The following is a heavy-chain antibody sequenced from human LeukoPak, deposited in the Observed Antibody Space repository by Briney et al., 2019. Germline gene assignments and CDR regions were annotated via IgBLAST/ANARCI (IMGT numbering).Heavy chain of an antibody. J-gene: IGHJ4*02. CDR1: GFSFSSSA. D-gene: IGHD3-16*02. CDR2: ISGIGGST. Sequence: GGSLRLSCAASGFSFSSSAMNWVRQAPGMGLEWVSAISGIGGSTYYADSVKGRFTISRDNSKNTLYLQMNSLRAEDTAVYYCAKETYDYVWGSYRPNPPFDYWGQGTLVTVSS. CDR3: AKETYDYVWGSYRPNPPFDY. V-gene: IGHV3-23*01.